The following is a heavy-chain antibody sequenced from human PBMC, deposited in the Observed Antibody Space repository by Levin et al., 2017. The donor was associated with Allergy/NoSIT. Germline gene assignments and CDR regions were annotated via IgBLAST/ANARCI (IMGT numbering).Heavy chain of an antibody. J-gene: IGHJ5*02. V-gene: IGHV4-59*01. D-gene: IGHD3-10*01. CDR2: VYYSGGT. Sequence: SCTVSGGSISTYYWSWIRQPPGKGLEWIGYVYYSGGTTYNPSLKSRVTISVDTSKNQFSLKLRSVTAADTAVSYCARDGSGKFYNWFDPWGQGTLVTVSS. CDR3: ARDGSGKFYNWFDP. CDR1: GGSISTYY.